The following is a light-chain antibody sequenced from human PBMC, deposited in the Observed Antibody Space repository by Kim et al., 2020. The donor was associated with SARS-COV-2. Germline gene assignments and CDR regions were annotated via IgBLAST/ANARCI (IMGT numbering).Light chain of an antibody. J-gene: IGLJ3*02. CDR1: ALPKQF. V-gene: IGLV3-25*03. Sequence: SYELTQPPSVSVSPGQTARITCSGDALPKQFAYWYQQKPGQAPVVVIYKDSERPSAIPERLSGSSSGTAVTLTISGVQAEDEADYYCQSADSSGTYVVFG. CDR2: KDS. CDR3: QSADSSGTYVV.